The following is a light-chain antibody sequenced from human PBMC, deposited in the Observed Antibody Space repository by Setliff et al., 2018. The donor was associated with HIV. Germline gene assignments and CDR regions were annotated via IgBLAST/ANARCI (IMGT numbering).Light chain of an antibody. CDR1: SSDVGGYNW. J-gene: IGLJ2*01. CDR3: SSYTSSSTYVV. CDR2: EVS. Sequence: QSALTQPASVSGSPGQSITISCTGTSSDVGGYNWVSWYQQHPGKAPKLMIYEVSNRPSGVSNRFSGSKSGSTASLTISGLQAEDEADYYCSSYTSSSTYVVFGGGTKVTVL. V-gene: IGLV2-14*01.